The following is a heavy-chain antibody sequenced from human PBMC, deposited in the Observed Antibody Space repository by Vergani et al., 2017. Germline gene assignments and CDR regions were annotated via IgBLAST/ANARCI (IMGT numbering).Heavy chain of an antibody. CDR2: ISYDGSNK. V-gene: IGHV3-30*18. CDR3: AKGVRVDTAMVVDY. J-gene: IGHJ4*02. CDR1: GFTFSSYG. D-gene: IGHD5-18*01. Sequence: QVQLVESGGGVVQPGRSLRLSCAASGFTFSSYGMHWVRQAPGKGLEWVAVISYDGSNKYYADSVKGRFTISRDNSKNTLYLQMNSLRAEDTAVYYCAKGVRVDTAMVVDYWGQGTLVTVSS.